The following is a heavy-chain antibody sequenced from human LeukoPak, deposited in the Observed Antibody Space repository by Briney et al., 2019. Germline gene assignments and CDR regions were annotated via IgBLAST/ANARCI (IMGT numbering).Heavy chain of an antibody. CDR1: GYTFTSYD. CDR3: ARDHVVRGVITRTLDY. Sequence: ASVKVSCKASGYTFTSYDINWVRQATGQGLEWMGWMNPNSGNTGYAQKFQGRVTMTRNTSISTAYMELSSLRSEDTAVYYCARDHVVRGVITRTLDYWGQGTLVTVSS. J-gene: IGHJ4*02. V-gene: IGHV1-8*01. CDR2: MNPNSGNT. D-gene: IGHD3-10*01.